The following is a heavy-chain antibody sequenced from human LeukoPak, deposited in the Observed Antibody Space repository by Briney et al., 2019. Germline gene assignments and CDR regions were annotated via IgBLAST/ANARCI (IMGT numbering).Heavy chain of an antibody. V-gene: IGHV4-59*08. J-gene: IGHJ5*02. D-gene: IGHD6-19*01. CDR1: GGSISSYY. CDR3: AGSIAVAGDWFDP. CDR2: IYYSGST. Sequence: SETLSLTCTVSGGSISSYYWSWIRQPLGKGLEWIGYIYYSGSTNYNPSLKSRVTISVDTSKNQFSLKLSSVTAADTAVYYCAGSIAVAGDWFDPWGQGTLVTVSS.